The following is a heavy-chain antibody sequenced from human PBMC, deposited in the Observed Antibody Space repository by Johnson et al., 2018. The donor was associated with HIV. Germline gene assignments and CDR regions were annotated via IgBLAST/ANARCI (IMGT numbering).Heavy chain of an antibody. CDR3: ARGGGSSVAFDI. D-gene: IGHD1-26*01. CDR1: GFTFNTYG. CDR2: IRYDGNSK. J-gene: IGHJ3*02. V-gene: IGHV3-30*02. Sequence: QVQLVESGGGVVQPGGSRRLSCAASGFTFNTYGMDWVRQAPGKGLEWVAFIRYDGNSKYYTDSVKGRFSISRDNSKNTLYLQMNSLRAEDTAVYYCARGGGSSVAFDIWGQGTMVTVSS.